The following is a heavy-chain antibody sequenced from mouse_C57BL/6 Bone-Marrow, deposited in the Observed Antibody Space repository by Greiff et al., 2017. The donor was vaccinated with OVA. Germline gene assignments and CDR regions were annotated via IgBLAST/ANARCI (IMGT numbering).Heavy chain of an antibody. CDR1: GYTFTDYE. J-gene: IGHJ3*01. V-gene: IGHV1-15*01. CDR3: TRSFYGYDWFAY. D-gene: IGHD2-9*01. Sequence: QVQLQQSGAELVRPGASVTLSCKASGYTFTDYEMHWVKQTPVHGLEWIGAIDPETGGTAYNQKFKGKAILTADKSSSTAYMELRSLTSEDSAVYYCTRSFYGYDWFAYWGQGTLVTVSA. CDR2: IDPETGGT.